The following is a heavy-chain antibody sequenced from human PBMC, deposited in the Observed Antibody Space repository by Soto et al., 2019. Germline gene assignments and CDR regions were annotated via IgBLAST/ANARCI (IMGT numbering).Heavy chain of an antibody. Sequence: SETLSLTCAVYGGSFSGYYWSWIRQPPGKGLEWIGEINHSGSTNYNPSLKSRVTISVDTSKNQFSLKLSSVTAADTAVYYCARGDKQQPVIGYYYYGTDVWGQGTTVTVSS. D-gene: IGHD6-13*01. CDR1: GGSFSGYY. V-gene: IGHV4-34*01. CDR3: ARGDKQQPVIGYYYYGTDV. J-gene: IGHJ6*02. CDR2: INHSGST.